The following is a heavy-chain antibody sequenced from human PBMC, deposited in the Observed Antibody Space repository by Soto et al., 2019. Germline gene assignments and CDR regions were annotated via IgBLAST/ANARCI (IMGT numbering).Heavy chain of an antibody. CDR1: GGSISNFY. D-gene: IGHD2-2*01. CDR3: ERVGGYVRSTSSYVMDV. J-gene: IGHJ6*04. Sequence: SETLSLTCTVSGGSISNFYWSWIRHPPGKGLEWIGYIYYSGSTYYNPSLKSRVTISVDTSKNQFSLKLSSVTAADTAVYYCERVGGYVRSTSSYVMDVGGKGTTFPVSS. V-gene: IGHV4-59*12. CDR2: IYYSGST.